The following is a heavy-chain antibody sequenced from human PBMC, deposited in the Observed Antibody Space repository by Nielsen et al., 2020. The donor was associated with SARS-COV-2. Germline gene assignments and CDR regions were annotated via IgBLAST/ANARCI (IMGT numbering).Heavy chain of an antibody. CDR3: AKDLGIAAAGTWGAFDY. CDR1: GFTFSSLW. Sequence: GESLKISCAASGFTFSSLWMSWVRQVPGKGLEWVADIKPDESEKVYVDSVKGRFTISRDNAKNSLYLQMNSLRAEDTALYYCAKDLGIAAAGTWGAFDYWGQGTLVTVSS. CDR2: IKPDESEK. J-gene: IGHJ4*02. D-gene: IGHD6-13*01. V-gene: IGHV3-7*03.